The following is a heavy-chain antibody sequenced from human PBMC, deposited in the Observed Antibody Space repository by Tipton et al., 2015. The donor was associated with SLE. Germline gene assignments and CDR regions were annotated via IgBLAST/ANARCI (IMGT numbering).Heavy chain of an antibody. CDR3: AKAHSAGWDFYGMDV. CDR2: VSGSGDST. J-gene: IGHJ6*02. CDR1: GFSFSNHV. V-gene: IGHV3-23*01. Sequence: SLRLSCSASGFSFSNHVMTWVRQAPGKGLEWVSGVSGSGDSTYYADSVKGRFTIFRGNSKNTLYLQMNSLRGEDTALYYCAKAHSAGWDFYGMDVWGQGTTVTVPS. D-gene: IGHD6-19*01.